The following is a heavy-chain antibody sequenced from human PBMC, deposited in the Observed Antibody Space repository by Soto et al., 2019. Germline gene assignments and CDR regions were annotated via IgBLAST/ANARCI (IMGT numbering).Heavy chain of an antibody. CDR2: ISSSSSTI. J-gene: IGHJ6*02. Sequence: EVQLVESGGGLVQPGGSLRLSCAASGFTFSSYSMNWVRQAPGKGLEWVSYISSSSSTIYYADSVKGRFTISRDNTKNSLDLQKKSLGDEDTVLYYCAEGGGYYYYGMDVWGQGTTVTVSS. V-gene: IGHV3-48*02. D-gene: IGHD3-16*01. CDR1: GFTFSSYS. CDR3: AEGGGYYYYGMDV.